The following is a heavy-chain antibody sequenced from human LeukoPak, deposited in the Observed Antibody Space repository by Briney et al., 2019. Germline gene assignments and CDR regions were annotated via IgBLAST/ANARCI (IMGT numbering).Heavy chain of an antibody. D-gene: IGHD3-10*01. CDR2: IYYSGST. CDR1: GGSISSSSYY. J-gene: IGHJ4*02. Sequence: SETLSLTCTVSGGSISSSSYYWGWIRQPPGKGLEWIGSIYYSGSTYYNPSLKSRVTISVDTSKNQFSLKLSSVTAADTAVHYCASFGMVRGVIITSYFDYWGQGTLVTVSS. CDR3: ASFGMVRGVIITSYFDY. V-gene: IGHV4-39*01.